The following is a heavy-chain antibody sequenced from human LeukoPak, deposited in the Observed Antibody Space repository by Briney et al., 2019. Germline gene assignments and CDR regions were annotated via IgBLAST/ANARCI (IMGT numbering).Heavy chain of an antibody. CDR1: GYTFTSYD. J-gene: IGHJ5*02. Sequence: ASVKVSCKASGYTFTSYDINWVRQATGQGLEWMGWMNPNSGNTGYAQKFQGRVTMTRNTSTSTAYMELSSLRSEDTAVYYCARVNIVVVVAATSLENWFDPWGQGTLVTVSS. CDR2: MNPNSGNT. CDR3: ARVNIVVVVAATSLENWFDP. D-gene: IGHD2-15*01. V-gene: IGHV1-8*01.